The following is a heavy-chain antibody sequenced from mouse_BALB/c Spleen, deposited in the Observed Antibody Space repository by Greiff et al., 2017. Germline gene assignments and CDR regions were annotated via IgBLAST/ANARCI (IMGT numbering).Heavy chain of an antibody. CDR3: TTNYYGSRDVAY. V-gene: IGHV1S16*01. CDR1: GYTFTSYY. CDR2: INPSNGGT. J-gene: IGHJ3*01. Sequence: QVQLQQPGAELVKPGASVKLSCKASGYTFTSYYMYWVKQRPGQGLEWIGGINPSNGGTNFNEKFKSKATLTVDKSSSTAYMQLSSLTSEDSAVYYCTTNYYGSRDVAYWGQGTLVTVSA. D-gene: IGHD1-1*01.